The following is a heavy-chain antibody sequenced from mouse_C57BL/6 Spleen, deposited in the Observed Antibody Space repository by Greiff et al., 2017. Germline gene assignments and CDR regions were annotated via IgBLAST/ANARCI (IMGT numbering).Heavy chain of an antibody. CDR2: INPNNGGT. CDR3: ARQESDPFAD. CDR1: GYTFTDYN. V-gene: IGHV1-22*01. J-gene: IGHJ3*01. Sequence: VQLQQSGPELVKPGASVKMSCKASGYTFTDYNMHWVKQRHGKSLEWIGYINPNNGGTSYNQKFKGKATLTVNKSSSTAYMKLRSLTSEESAVYYCARQESDPFADWGQGTLVTVSA.